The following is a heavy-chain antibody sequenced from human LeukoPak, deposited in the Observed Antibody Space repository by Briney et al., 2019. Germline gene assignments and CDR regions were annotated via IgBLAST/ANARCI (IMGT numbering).Heavy chain of an antibody. CDR3: ARDDDRSWELLSDY. J-gene: IGHJ4*02. Sequence: PGRSLRLSCAASGFTFSSYAMHWVRQAPGKGLEWVAVISYDGSNKYYADSVKGRFTISRDNSKNTLYLQMNSLRAKDTAVYYCARDDDRSWELLSDYWGQGTLVTVSS. D-gene: IGHD1-26*01. CDR1: GFTFSSYA. V-gene: IGHV3-30-3*01. CDR2: ISYDGSNK.